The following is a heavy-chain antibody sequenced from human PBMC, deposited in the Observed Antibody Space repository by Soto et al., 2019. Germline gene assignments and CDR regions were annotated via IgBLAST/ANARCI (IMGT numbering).Heavy chain of an antibody. J-gene: IGHJ6*02. V-gene: IGHV1-18*01. CDR1: GYTFTSYG. Sequence: ASVKVSCKASGYTFTSYGISWVRQAPGQGLERMGWISAYNGNTNYAQKLQGRVTMTTDTSTSTAYMELRSLRSDDTAVYYCARVYCSSTSCPADYYYGMDVWGQGTTVTVSS. D-gene: IGHD2-2*01. CDR3: ARVYCSSTSCPADYYYGMDV. CDR2: ISAYNGNT.